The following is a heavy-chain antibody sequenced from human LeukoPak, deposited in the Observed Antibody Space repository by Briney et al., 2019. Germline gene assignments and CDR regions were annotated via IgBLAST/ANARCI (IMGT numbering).Heavy chain of an antibody. V-gene: IGHV1-2*02. Sequence: GASVKVSCKASGYTFTGYYMHWVRQAPGQGLEWRGWINPNSGGTNYAQKFQGRVTMTRDTSISTAYMELSRLRSDDTAVYYCARTDIVVVPAAIPYYFDYWGQGTLVTVSS. CDR3: ARTDIVVVPAAIPYYFDY. CDR2: INPNSGGT. D-gene: IGHD2-2*01. CDR1: GYTFTGYY. J-gene: IGHJ4*02.